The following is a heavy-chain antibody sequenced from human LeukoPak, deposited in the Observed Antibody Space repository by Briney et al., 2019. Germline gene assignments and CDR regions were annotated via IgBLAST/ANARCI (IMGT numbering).Heavy chain of an antibody. D-gene: IGHD2-2*01. CDR2: INPNSGGT. CDR1: GYTFTGYY. V-gene: IGHV1-2*02. J-gene: IGHJ5*01. Sequence: GASVKVSCKASGYTFTGYYMHWARQAPGQGLEWMGWINPNSGGTNYAQKFQGRVTMTRDTSISTAYMELSRLRSDDTAVYYCARQYCSSTSCYEYNWFDPWGQGTLVTVSS. CDR3: ARQYCSSTSCYEYNWFDP.